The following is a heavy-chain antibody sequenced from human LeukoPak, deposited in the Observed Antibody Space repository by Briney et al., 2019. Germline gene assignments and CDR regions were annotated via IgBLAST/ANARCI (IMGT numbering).Heavy chain of an antibody. CDR1: GFTFSSYS. CDR3: ARAAFAY. Sequence: GGSLRLSCAASGFTFSSYSMNWVRQAPGKGVEWVSSISTSISYIYYADSVNGRFTISRDNAKNSLYLQMNSLRAEDTAVYYCARAAFAYWGQGTLVTVSS. J-gene: IGHJ4*02. CDR2: ISTSISYI. D-gene: IGHD2-2*01. V-gene: IGHV3-21*01.